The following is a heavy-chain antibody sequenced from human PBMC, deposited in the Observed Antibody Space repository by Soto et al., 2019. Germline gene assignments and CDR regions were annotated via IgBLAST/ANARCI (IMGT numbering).Heavy chain of an antibody. D-gene: IGHD1-26*01. Sequence: GSLRLSCTASGFTFNTHWMHWVRQAPGKGLVWVSRIYFDGITTNYADSVKGRLTVSRDNAKNTVYLHVNTLRDEDTAVYYCARGGAMGVDYWGQGTLVTVPS. CDR2: IYFDGITT. V-gene: IGHV3-74*01. CDR3: ARGGAMGVDY. CDR1: GFTFNTHW. J-gene: IGHJ4*02.